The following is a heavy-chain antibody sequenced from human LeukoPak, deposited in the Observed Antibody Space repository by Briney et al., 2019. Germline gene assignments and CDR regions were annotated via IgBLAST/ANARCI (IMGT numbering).Heavy chain of an antibody. J-gene: IGHJ4*02. D-gene: IGHD3-22*01. CDR1: GYSISSCYY. CDR2: IYHSGST. CDR3: ARQTYYYDSSGSYEVPDY. Sequence: PSETLSLTCTVSGYSISSCYYWGWIRQPPGKGLEWIGSIYHSGSTYYNPSLKSRVTISVDTTKNQFSLKLSSVTAADTAVYYCARQTYYYDSSGSYEVPDYWGQGTLVNVSS. V-gene: IGHV4-38-2*02.